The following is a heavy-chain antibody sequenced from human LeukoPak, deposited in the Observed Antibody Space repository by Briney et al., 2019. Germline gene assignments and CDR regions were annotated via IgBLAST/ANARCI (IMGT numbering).Heavy chain of an antibody. J-gene: IGHJ4*02. D-gene: IGHD3-16*01. CDR2: IIPILGIA. CDR1: GGTFSSYA. CDR3: ARGHIQWGHLYYFAY. Sequence: SVKVSCKASGGTFSSYAISWVRQAPGQGLEWMGRIIPILGIANYAQKFQGRVTITADKSTSTAYMELSSLRSEDTAVYYCARGHIQWGHLYYFAYWGQGTLVTVSS. V-gene: IGHV1-69*04.